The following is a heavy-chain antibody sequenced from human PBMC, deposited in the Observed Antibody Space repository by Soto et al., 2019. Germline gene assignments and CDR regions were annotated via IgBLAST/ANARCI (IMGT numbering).Heavy chain of an antibody. CDR2: IIPILGIA. J-gene: IGHJ3*02. CDR3: AGGGVGTGDREDAFDI. CDR1: GGTFSSYT. D-gene: IGHD7-27*01. Sequence: ASVKVSCKASGGTFSSYTISWVRQAPGQGLEWMGRIIPILGIANYAQKFQGRVTITADKSTSTAYMELSSLRSEDTAVYYCAGGGVGTGDREDAFDIWGQGTMVTVSS. V-gene: IGHV1-69*02.